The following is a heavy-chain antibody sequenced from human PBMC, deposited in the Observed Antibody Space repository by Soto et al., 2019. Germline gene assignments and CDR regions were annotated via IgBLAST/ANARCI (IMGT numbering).Heavy chain of an antibody. V-gene: IGHV4-4*07. CDR1: GDSMTKYY. D-gene: IGHD6-25*01. CDR3: ARDDAISGRARAFDG. Sequence: QVQLQESGPGLVKPSETLSLTCTVSGDSMTKYYWSWIRQPAGKGLEWIGRIYTSGSTNYNPSLKSRVTMSIDTSNNHFSLKLKSVTAADTAVYYCARDDAISGRARAFDGWGQGTLVIVSS. J-gene: IGHJ3*01. CDR2: IYTSGST.